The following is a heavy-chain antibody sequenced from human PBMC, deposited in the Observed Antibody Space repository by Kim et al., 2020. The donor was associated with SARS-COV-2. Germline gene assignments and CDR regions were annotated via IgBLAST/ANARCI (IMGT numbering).Heavy chain of an antibody. Sequence: GGSLRLSCAASGFAFSTYAMHWLRQTPDKRLHWVSVLSYNGKDAYYADAVKGRFTISRDNSRNTLYLQMDRLRRDDTAIYFCATSHYLGTLVDFWGQGTL. CDR2: LSYNGKDA. CDR3: ATSHYLGTLVDF. J-gene: IGHJ4*02. CDR1: GFAFSTYA. V-gene: IGHV3-30*01. D-gene: IGHD3-10*01.